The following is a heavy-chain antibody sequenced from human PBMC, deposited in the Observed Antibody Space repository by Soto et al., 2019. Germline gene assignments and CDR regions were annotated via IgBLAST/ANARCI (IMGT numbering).Heavy chain of an antibody. CDR1: GFTFSSYA. D-gene: IGHD6-13*01. CDR2: ISYDGSNK. Sequence: GGSLRLSCAASGFTFSSYAMHWVRQAPGKGLEWVAVISYDGSNKYYADSVKGRFTISRDNSKNTLYLQMNSLRAEDTAVYYCARESRDRSGYSSSWFQAVAGTGGLDYWGQGTLVTVSS. V-gene: IGHV3-30-3*01. CDR3: ARESRDRSGYSSSWFQAVAGTGGLDY. J-gene: IGHJ4*02.